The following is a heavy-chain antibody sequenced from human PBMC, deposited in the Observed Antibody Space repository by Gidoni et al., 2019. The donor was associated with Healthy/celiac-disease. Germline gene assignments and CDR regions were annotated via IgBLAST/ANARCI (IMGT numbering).Heavy chain of an antibody. CDR3: AREESYDYGGQTPRGMDV. Sequence: QVQLVQSGAEVKKPGSSVKVSCKASGGTFSSYANSWVRQAPGQGLEWMGRIIPILGIANYAQKFQGRVTITADKSTSTAYMELSSLRSEDTAVYYCAREESYDYGGQTPRGMDVWGQGTTVTVSS. V-gene: IGHV1-69*04. D-gene: IGHD4-17*01. CDR2: IIPILGIA. CDR1: GGTFSSYA. J-gene: IGHJ6*02.